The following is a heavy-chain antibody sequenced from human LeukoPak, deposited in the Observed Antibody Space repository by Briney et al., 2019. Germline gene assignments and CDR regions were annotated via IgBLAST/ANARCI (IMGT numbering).Heavy chain of an antibody. V-gene: IGHV3-7*04. CDR1: GFTFSSYW. Sequence: GGSLRLSCAASGFTFSSYWMSWVRQAPGKGLEWVANIKQDGSEKYYVDSVKGRFTISRDNAKNSLYLPMNSLRAEDTAVYYCATERGVTINWFDPWGRGTLVTVSS. CDR2: IKQDGSEK. CDR3: ATERGVTINWFDP. J-gene: IGHJ5*02. D-gene: IGHD4-17*01.